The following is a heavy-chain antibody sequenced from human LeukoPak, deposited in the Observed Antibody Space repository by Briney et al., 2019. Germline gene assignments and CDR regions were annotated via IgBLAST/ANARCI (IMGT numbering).Heavy chain of an antibody. CDR2: ISGSGGST. CDR3: AKDLPPARTKSYYFDY. D-gene: IGHD1/OR15-1a*01. CDR1: GFTFSSYA. J-gene: IGHJ4*02. Sequence: GGSLRLSCAASGFTFSSYAMSWVRQAPGKGREWVSAISGSGGSTYYADSVKGRFTISRDNSKNTLYLQMNSLRAEDTAVYYCAKDLPPARTKSYYFDYWGQGTLVTVSS. V-gene: IGHV3-23*01.